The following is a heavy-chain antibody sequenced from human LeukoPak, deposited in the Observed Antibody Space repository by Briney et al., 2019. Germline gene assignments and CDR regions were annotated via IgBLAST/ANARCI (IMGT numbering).Heavy chain of an antibody. Sequence: RPGGSLRLSCAASGFTFDDYGMSWVRQAPGKGLEWVSGINWNGGSTGYADSVKGRFTISRDNAKNSLYLQMNSLRAEDTAVYYCARDLSPGEVTNWFDPWGQGTLVTVSS. J-gene: IGHJ5*02. CDR1: GFTFDDYG. V-gene: IGHV3-20*04. CDR2: INWNGGST. CDR3: ARDLSPGEVTNWFDP. D-gene: IGHD3-16*01.